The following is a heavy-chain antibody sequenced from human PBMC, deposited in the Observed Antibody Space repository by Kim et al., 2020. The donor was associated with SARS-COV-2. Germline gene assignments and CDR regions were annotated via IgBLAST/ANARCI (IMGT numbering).Heavy chain of an antibody. D-gene: IGHD3-9*01. CDR2: ISYDGSNK. J-gene: IGHJ3*02. Sequence: GGSLRLSCAASGFTFSSYAMHWVRQAPGKGLEWVAVISYDGSNKYYADSVKGRFTISRDNSKNTLYLQMNSLRAEDTAVYYCARELRYFDWLPRNDAFDIWGQGTMVTVSS. CDR3: ARELRYFDWLPRNDAFDI. CDR1: GFTFSSYA. V-gene: IGHV3-30*04.